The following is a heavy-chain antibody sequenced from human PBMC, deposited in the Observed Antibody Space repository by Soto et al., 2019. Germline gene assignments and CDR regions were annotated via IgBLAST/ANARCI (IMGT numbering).Heavy chain of an antibody. CDR1: GDSISSSTYF. V-gene: IGHV4-39*01. CDR2: IYYGGST. Sequence: TSETLALTCTVSGDSISSSTYFWGWVRQPPGKGLEWIGTIYYGGSTYYNPSLKSRVTISVDTSKNHFSLKLSSVTAADTAVYFCARHLGEGYFDYWGHGTLVTVSS. J-gene: IGHJ4*01. CDR3: ARHLGEGYFDY.